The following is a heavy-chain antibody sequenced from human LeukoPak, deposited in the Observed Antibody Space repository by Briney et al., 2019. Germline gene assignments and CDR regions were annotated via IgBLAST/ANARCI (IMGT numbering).Heavy chain of an antibody. J-gene: IGHJ4*02. D-gene: IGHD3-22*01. V-gene: IGHV3-43*01. CDR2: IGWDGSST. CDR3: AKGSTDYDSSNYYLGY. Sequence: LPGGSLRLSCAASGFTFDDYTMHWVRQVPGKGLEWVSLIGWDGSSTSYADSMKGRFTISRDNSKNSLYLQMNSLRTEDTALYYCAKGSTDYDSSNYYLGYWGQGTLVTVSS. CDR1: GFTFDDYT.